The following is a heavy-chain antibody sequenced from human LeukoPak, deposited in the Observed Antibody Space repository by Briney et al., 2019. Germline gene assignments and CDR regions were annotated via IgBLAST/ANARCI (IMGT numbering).Heavy chain of an antibody. J-gene: IGHJ4*02. CDR2: INPSGGST. V-gene: IGHV1-46*01. CDR1: GYTFTSYY. D-gene: IGHD3-16*01. Sequence: GASVKVSCKASGYTFTSYYMHWVRQAPGQGLEWMGIINPSGGSTSYAQKFRGRVTMTRDMSTSTVYMELSSLRSEDTAVHYCARDGIIIGRVSYYFDYWGQGTLVTVSS. CDR3: ARDGIIIGRVSYYFDY.